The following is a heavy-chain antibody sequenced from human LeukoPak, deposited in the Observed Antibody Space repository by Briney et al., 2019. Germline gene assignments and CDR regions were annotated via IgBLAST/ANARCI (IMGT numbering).Heavy chain of an antibody. J-gene: IGHJ5*02. CDR2: IYYSGST. CDR3: ARHGDPGGNSYSWFDP. CDR1: GGSISSYY. V-gene: IGHV4-59*08. D-gene: IGHD2-15*01. Sequence: SETLSLTCTVSGGSISSYYWSWIRRPPGKGLEWIGYIYYSGSTNYNPSLKSRVTISVDTSKNQFSLKLSSVTAADTAVYYCARHGDPGGNSYSWFDPWGQGTLVTVSS.